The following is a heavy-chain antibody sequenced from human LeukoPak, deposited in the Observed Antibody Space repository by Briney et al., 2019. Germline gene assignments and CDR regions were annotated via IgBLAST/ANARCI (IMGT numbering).Heavy chain of an antibody. CDR1: GFTFSSFY. D-gene: IGHD6-19*01. CDR2: IKQDGSEK. Sequence: GGSLRLSCAASGFTFSSFYMSWVRQAPGKGLEWVANIKQDGSEKYYVDSVKGRFTISRDNAKNSLYLQMNSLRAEDTAVYYCARASGWSLNWFDPWGQGTLVTVSS. CDR3: ARASGWSLNWFDP. V-gene: IGHV3-7*01. J-gene: IGHJ5*02.